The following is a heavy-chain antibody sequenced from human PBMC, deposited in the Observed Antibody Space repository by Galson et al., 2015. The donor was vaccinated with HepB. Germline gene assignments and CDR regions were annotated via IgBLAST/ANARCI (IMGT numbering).Heavy chain of an antibody. CDR2: INAGNGNT. CDR1: GYTFTSYA. J-gene: IGHJ4*02. V-gene: IGHV1-3*01. CDR3: ARERSSSWYDFDY. D-gene: IGHD6-13*01. Sequence: SVKVSCKASGYTFTSYAMHWVRQAPGQRLEWMGWINAGNGNTKYSQKFQGRVTITRDTSASTAYMELSSLRSEDTAVYYCARERSSSWYDFDYWGQGTLVTVSS.